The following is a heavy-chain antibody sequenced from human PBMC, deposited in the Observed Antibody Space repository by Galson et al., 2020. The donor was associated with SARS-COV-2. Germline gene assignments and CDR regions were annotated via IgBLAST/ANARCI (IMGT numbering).Heavy chain of an antibody. CDR3: ARLNLGYYYDSSGYLSTEFDY. V-gene: IGHV4-39*01. J-gene: IGHJ4*02. Sequence: SETMSLTCTVYGGSISSSSYYWGWISPPPGKGLEWIGSIYYSGSTYYNPSLKSRVTISVDTSKNQFSLKLSSVTAADTAVYYCARLNLGYYYDSSGYLSTEFDYWGQGTLVTGSS. D-gene: IGHD3-22*01. CDR2: IYYSGST. CDR1: GGSISSSSYY.